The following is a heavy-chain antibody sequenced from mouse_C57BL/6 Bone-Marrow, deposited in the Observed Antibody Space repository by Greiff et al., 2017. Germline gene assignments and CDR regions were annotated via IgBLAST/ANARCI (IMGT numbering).Heavy chain of an antibody. CDR3: ASYDWFAY. CDR1: GYTFTSYW. CDR2: IDPSDSYT. D-gene: IGHD2-3*01. V-gene: IGHV1-50*01. J-gene: IGHJ3*01. Sequence: VQLQESGAELVKPGASVKLSCKASGYTFTSYWMQWVKQRPGQGLEWIGEIDPSDSYTNYNQKFKGKATLTVDTSSSTAYMQLSSLTSEDSAVYYCASYDWFAYWGQGTLVTVSA.